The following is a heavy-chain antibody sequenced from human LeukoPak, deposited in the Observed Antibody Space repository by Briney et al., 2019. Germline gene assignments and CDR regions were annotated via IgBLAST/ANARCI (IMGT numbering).Heavy chain of an antibody. CDR1: GGSFNGYY. CDR2: INHSGST. Sequence: SETLSLTCAVYGGSFNGYYWTWIRQPPGKGLEWIGEINHSGSTDYNPSLKSRVTISVDTSKNQFSLKLSSVTAADTAVYYCARNIVVVPAYTGYSSTLDAFDIWGQGTMVTVSS. J-gene: IGHJ3*02. CDR3: ARNIVVVPAYTGYSSTLDAFDI. D-gene: IGHD2-2*01. V-gene: IGHV4-34*01.